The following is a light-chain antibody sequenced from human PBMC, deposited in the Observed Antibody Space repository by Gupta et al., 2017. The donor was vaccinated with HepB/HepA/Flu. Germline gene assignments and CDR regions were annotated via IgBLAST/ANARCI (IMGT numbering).Light chain of an antibody. Sequence: EMVLTQSPGTLSSSPGERATLSCRASQSVSSSYLAWYQQKPGQAPRLLIYGASSRATGIPDRFSGSGSGTEFTLTISRLEPEDFAVYYCQQYGSSPGTFGQGTKVEIK. CDR2: GAS. J-gene: IGKJ1*01. V-gene: IGKV3-20*01. CDR3: QQYGSSPGT. CDR1: QSVSSSY.